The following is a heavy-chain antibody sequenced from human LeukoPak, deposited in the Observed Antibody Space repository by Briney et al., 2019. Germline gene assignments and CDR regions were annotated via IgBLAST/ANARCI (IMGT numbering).Heavy chain of an antibody. CDR2: IRYDGSNK. CDR3: AKDLGYYYDSSGYPYYFDY. V-gene: IGHV3-30*02. D-gene: IGHD3-22*01. CDR1: GFTFSSYG. J-gene: IGHJ4*02. Sequence: GGSLRLSCAASGFTFSSYGMHWVRQAPGKGLEWVAFIRYDGSNKYYADSVKGRFTISRDNSKNTLYLQMNSLRAEDTAVYYCAKDLGYYYDSSGYPYYFDYWGQGTLVTVSS.